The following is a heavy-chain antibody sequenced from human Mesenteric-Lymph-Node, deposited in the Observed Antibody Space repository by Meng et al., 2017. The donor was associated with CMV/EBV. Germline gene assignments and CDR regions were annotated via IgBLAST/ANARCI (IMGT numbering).Heavy chain of an antibody. J-gene: IGHJ4*02. CDR3: ARLWGGLIDY. Sequence: LSCAASVFKLSGIGMHWGRKAPGKGLEWVAVVSDDESNKYYADSVKGRFTISRDNAKNSLYLKMNSLRAGDTAVYYCARLWGGLIDYWGQGTLVTVSS. CDR2: VSDDESNK. V-gene: IGHV3-30*03. D-gene: IGHD3-10*01. CDR1: VFKLSGIG.